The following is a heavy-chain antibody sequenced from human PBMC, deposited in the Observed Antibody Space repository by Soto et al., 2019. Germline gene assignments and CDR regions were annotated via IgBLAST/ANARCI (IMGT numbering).Heavy chain of an antibody. D-gene: IGHD6-13*01. CDR2: ISYDGNNK. J-gene: IGHJ4*02. CDR1: GFPFSAEA. V-gene: IGHV3-30-3*01. Sequence: QVQLVESGGGVVQPGNSLRLSCAGSGFPFSAEAMHWVRQAPGKGLEWVAAISYDGNNKNHADSVKGRFTVSRDNSKNTLYLQIYSLRPEDTAVYYCARDYSSGWCLDYWGLGSLVTVSS. CDR3: ARDYSSGWCLDY.